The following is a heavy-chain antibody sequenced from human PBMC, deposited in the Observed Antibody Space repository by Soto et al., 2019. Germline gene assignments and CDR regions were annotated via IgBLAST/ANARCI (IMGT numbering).Heavy chain of an antibody. CDR3: ARDVEDKRANWNLYYYGMDV. CDR2: IIPIFGTA. CDR1: GGTFSSYA. Sequence: QVQLVQSGAEVKKPGSSVKVSCKASGGTFSSYAISWVRQAPGQGLEWMGGIIPIFGTANYAQKFQGRVTITADKSTSTAYMELSSLRSEDTAVYYCARDVEDKRANWNLYYYGMDVWGQGTTVTVSS. J-gene: IGHJ6*02. D-gene: IGHD1-7*01. V-gene: IGHV1-69*06.